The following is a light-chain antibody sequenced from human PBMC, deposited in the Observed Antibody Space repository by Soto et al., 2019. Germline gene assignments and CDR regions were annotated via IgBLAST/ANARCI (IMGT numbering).Light chain of an antibody. J-gene: IGKJ1*01. Sequence: IQMTQSPSTLSASVGDRVTITCRASQSISTWLAWYQQKPGKAPKIMIYKASNLESGVPSRFSGSGSGTEFTLTISSLQPDDFATYYCQQYYGLWTFGQGTRVEI. CDR3: QQYYGLWT. V-gene: IGKV1-5*03. CDR1: QSISTW. CDR2: KAS.